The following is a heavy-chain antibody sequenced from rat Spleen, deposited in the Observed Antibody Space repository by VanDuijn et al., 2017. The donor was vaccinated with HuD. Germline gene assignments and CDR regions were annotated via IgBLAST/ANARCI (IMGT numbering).Heavy chain of an antibody. D-gene: IGHD1-1*01. CDR1: GFTFSDYN. Sequence: EVQLVESGGGLVQPGRSLKLSCAASGFTFSDYNMAWVRQAPKKGLEWVATISYDGSSTYYRDSVKGRFTISRDNAKSTLYLQMDSLRSEDTATYYCARQNHYYSGLMDAWGQGASVTVSS. CDR3: ARQNHYYSGLMDA. J-gene: IGHJ4*01. CDR2: ISYDGSST. V-gene: IGHV5-7*01.